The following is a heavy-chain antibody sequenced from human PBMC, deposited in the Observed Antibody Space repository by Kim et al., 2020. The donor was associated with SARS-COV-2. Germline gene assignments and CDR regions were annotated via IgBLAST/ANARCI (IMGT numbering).Heavy chain of an antibody. Sequence: PSLKSRVTISVDTSKNQFSLKLSSVTAADTAVYYCARDLGYDSLGGAFDIWGQGTMVTVSS. CDR3: ARDLGYDSLGGAFDI. J-gene: IGHJ3*02. D-gene: IGHD3-22*01. V-gene: IGHV4-59*01.